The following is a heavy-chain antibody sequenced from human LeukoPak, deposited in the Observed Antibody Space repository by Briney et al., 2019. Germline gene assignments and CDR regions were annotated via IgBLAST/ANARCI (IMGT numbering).Heavy chain of an antibody. CDR1: GGTFSSYA. CDR3: ARDPTGYCSSTSCSDAFDI. V-gene: IGHV1-69*06. Sequence: ASVKVSRKASGGTFSSYAISWVRRAPGQGLEWMGGIIPIFGTANYAQKFQGRVTITADKSTSTAYMELSSLRSEDTAVYYCARDPTGYCSSTSCSDAFDIWGQGTMVTVSS. J-gene: IGHJ3*02. D-gene: IGHD2-2*01. CDR2: IIPIFGTA.